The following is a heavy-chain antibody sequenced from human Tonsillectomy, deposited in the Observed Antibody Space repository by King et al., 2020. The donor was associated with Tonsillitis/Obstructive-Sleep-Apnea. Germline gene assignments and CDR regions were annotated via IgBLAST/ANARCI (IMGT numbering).Heavy chain of an antibody. J-gene: IGHJ3*02. CDR3: ARRYYDSSGCYDAFDI. CDR1: GGSISSSSYY. V-gene: IGHV4-39*01. D-gene: IGHD3-22*01. Sequence: LQLQESGPGLVKPAETLSLMCTVSGGSISSSSYYWGWIRQPPGKGLEWIGSIYYSGSTYYNPSLKSRVTISVDTSKNQFSLKMSPVTAADTAVYYCARRYYDSSGCYDAFDIWGKGTMVTVSS. CDR2: IYYSGST.